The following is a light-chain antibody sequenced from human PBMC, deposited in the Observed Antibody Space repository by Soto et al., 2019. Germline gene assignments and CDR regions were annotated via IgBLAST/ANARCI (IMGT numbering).Light chain of an antibody. CDR2: DVS. V-gene: IGLV2-14*01. CDR1: SSEIGGYNY. CDR3: SSYTSSSTLYV. Sequence: QSVLTQPSSVSGSPGQSITISCTGTSSEIGGYNYVSWYQQHPGKAPKLMIYDVSNRPSGVSNRFSGSKSGKTASLTISGLQAEDEADYYCSSYTSSSTLYVFGTGTKVTVL. J-gene: IGLJ1*01.